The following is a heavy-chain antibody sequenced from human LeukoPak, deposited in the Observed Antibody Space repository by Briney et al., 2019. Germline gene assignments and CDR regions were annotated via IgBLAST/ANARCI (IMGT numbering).Heavy chain of an antibody. V-gene: IGHV1-2*02. CDR2: INPNSGGT. J-gene: IGHJ4*02. D-gene: IGHD2-21*02. CDR1: GYTFTGYY. CDR3: ARSFTPYACGGDCYSSGN. Sequence: ASVKVSCKASGYTFTGYYMHWVRQAPGQGLEWMGWINPNSGGTNYAQKFQGRVTMTRDTSISTAYMELSRLRSDDTAVYYCARSFTPYACGGDCYSSGNWGQGTLVTVCS.